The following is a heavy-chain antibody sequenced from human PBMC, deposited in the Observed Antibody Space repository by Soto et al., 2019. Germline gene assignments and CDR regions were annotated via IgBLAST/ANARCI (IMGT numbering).Heavy chain of an antibody. CDR3: ARGRPWELYDY. CDR1: AGSISGYY. D-gene: IGHD1-26*01. CDR2: ISDTGST. V-gene: IGHV4-59*01. J-gene: IGHJ4*02. Sequence: QVQLQESGPGLVKPSETLSLTCTVSAGSISGYYWSWIRQPPGKGLECIGYISDTGSTNYNPSLKRRVTISVDTSKNQFSLKLTSMTAADPAVYYCARGRPWELYDYWGQGTLVTVSS.